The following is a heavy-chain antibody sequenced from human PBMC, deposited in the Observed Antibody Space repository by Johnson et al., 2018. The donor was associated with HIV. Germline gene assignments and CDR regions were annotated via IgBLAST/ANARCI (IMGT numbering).Heavy chain of an antibody. CDR2: INWNGGST. Sequence: VQLVESGGGVVRPGGSLRLSCAASGFTFDDYGMSWVRQAPGKGLEWVSGINWNGGSTGYADSVKGRFTISRDNAKNSLYLQMNSLRAEDKALYYCARDHCSGGSCYGHAFDIWGQGTMVTVSS. J-gene: IGHJ3*02. CDR1: GFTFDDYG. D-gene: IGHD2-15*01. V-gene: IGHV3-20*04. CDR3: ARDHCSGGSCYGHAFDI.